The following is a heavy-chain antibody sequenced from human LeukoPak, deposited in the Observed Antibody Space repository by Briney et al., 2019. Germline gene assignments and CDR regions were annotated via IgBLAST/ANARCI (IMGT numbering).Heavy chain of an antibody. Sequence: ASVKVSCKASGYTFTSYGISWVRQAPGQGLEWMGWISAYNGNTNYAQKLQGRVTMTTDTSTSTAYMELRSLRSDDTAVYYCARVSAHHYYDSSGYYHGGWFDPWGQGTLVTVSS. V-gene: IGHV1-18*01. CDR1: GYTFTSYG. J-gene: IGHJ5*02. CDR2: ISAYNGNT. D-gene: IGHD3-22*01. CDR3: ARVSAHHYYDSSGYYHGGWFDP.